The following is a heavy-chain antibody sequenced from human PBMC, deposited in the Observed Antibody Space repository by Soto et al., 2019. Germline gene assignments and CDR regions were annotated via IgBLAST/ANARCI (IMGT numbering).Heavy chain of an antibody. V-gene: IGHV4-31*03. D-gene: IGHD5-12*01. CDR1: GGSISSGGYY. Sequence: SETLSLTCTVSGGSISSGGYYWSWIRQHPGKGLEWIGYIYYSGSTYYNPSLKSRVTISVDTSKNQFSLKLSSVTAADTAVYYCARTGGRGYSGYDVTNGPPEYWGQGTLVTVSS. CDR2: IYYSGST. CDR3: ARTGGRGYSGYDVTNGPPEY. J-gene: IGHJ4*02.